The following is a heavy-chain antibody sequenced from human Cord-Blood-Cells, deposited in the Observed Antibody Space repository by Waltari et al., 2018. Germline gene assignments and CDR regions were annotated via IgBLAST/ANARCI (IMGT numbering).Heavy chain of an antibody. J-gene: IGHJ2*01. V-gene: IGHV4-38-2*02. CDR3: AREDQLRGFDL. CDR1: GYSISSGYY. CDR2: IYHSGRT. D-gene: IGHD4-17*01. Sequence: QVQLQESGPGLVKPSETLSLTCTVSGYSISSGYYWGWIRQPPGKGLEWIGSIYHSGRTSYNPSRKSRGTISVDTSKNQFSLKLSSVTAADTAVYYCAREDQLRGFDLWGRGTLVTVSS.